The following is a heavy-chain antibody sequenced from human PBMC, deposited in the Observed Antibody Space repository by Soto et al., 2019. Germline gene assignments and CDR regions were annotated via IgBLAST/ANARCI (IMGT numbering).Heavy chain of an antibody. CDR1: GYTFTSYG. CDR3: ARHGESGSFSEAFDI. CDR2: ISAYNGNT. J-gene: IGHJ3*02. D-gene: IGHD1-26*01. Sequence: ASVKVSCKASGYTFTSYGISWVRQAPGQGLEWMGWISAYNGNTNYAQKLQGRVTMTTDTSTSTAYMELRSLRSDDTAVYYCARHGESGSFSEAFDIWGQGTMVTVSS. V-gene: IGHV1-18*01.